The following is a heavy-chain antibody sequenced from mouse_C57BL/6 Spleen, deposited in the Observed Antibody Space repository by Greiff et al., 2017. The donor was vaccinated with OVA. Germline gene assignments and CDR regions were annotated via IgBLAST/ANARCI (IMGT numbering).Heavy chain of an antibody. Sequence: EVQLQQSGPELVKPGASVKISCKASGYTFTDYYMNWVKQSHGKSLEWIGDINPNNGGTSYNQKIKGKATLTVDKSSSTAYMELRSLTSEDSAVYYCARGRQLRLQGYYAMDYWGQGTSVTVSS. V-gene: IGHV1-26*01. J-gene: IGHJ4*01. CDR3: ARGRQLRLQGYYAMDY. CDR2: INPNNGGT. D-gene: IGHD3-2*02. CDR1: GYTFTDYY.